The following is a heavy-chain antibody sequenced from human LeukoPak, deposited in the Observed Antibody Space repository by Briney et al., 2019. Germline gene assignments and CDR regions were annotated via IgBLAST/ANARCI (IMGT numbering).Heavy chain of an antibody. V-gene: IGHV3-30*02. CDR1: GFTFSSYG. D-gene: IGHD6-6*01. CDR2: IRYDGSNK. J-gene: IGHJ4*02. Sequence: PGGSLRLSCAASGFTFSSYGMHWLRQARGKGLEWVAFIRYDGSNKYYADSVKGRFTISRDNSKNTLYLQMNSLRAEDTAVYYCAKDPPSSSFFDYWGQGTLVTVSS. CDR3: AKDPPSSSFFDY.